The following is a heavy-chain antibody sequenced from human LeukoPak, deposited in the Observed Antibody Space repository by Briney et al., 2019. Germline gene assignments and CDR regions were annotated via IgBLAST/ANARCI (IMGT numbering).Heavy chain of an antibody. Sequence: HAGGSLRLSCAASGFTFSSYAMSWVRQAPGKGLEWVSPISGSGSSTYYADYVKGRFTISRDNSKNTLYLQMNSLRAEDTAVYYCAKGVAVASPYYFDYWGQGTLVTVSS. CDR1: GFTFSSYA. D-gene: IGHD6-19*01. CDR2: ISGSGSST. V-gene: IGHV3-23*01. CDR3: AKGVAVASPYYFDY. J-gene: IGHJ4*02.